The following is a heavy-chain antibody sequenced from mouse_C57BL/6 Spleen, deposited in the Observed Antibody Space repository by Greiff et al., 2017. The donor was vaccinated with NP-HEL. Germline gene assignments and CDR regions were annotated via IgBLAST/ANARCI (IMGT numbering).Heavy chain of an antibody. D-gene: IGHD2-4*01. Sequence: ESGPGLVTPSQSLSLPCSVTGYFITRVYYWNWIRQFPGNKLEWMGYICYDGSDNYNPFLKNRISITRDTSKNQFFLKLNSVTTEDTATCYCARYDYGYFDDWGQGTTLTVSS. CDR2: ICYDGSD. J-gene: IGHJ2*01. CDR1: GYFITRVYY. V-gene: IGHV3-6*01. CDR3: ARYDYGYFDD.